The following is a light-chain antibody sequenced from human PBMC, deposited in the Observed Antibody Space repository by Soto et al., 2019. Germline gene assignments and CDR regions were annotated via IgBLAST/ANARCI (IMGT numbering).Light chain of an antibody. Sequence: QSALTQPRSVSGSPGQSVTISCTGTSSDVGGYNYVSWYQQHPGKAPKLMIYDVRKRPSGVPDRVSGSKSGNTASLTISGLQAEYEADYYCCAYAGIYTWVFGGWTQLTVL. V-gene: IGLV2-11*01. CDR3: CAYAGIYTWV. CDR2: DVR. J-gene: IGLJ3*02. CDR1: SSDVGGYNY.